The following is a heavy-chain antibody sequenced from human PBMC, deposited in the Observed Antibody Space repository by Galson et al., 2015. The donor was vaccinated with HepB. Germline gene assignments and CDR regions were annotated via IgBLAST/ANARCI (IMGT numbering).Heavy chain of an antibody. CDR1: GFTFSNYA. CDR3: AKGSWELPRAGGFDN. CDR2: SSGSGGST. D-gene: IGHD1-26*01. J-gene: IGHJ4*02. Sequence: SLRLSCAASGFTFSNYAMSWVRQAPGKGLEWVSGSSGSGGSTYYGDSVKGRFTISRDSSKNTVNLQMNSLRDEDTAVYYCAKGSWELPRAGGFDNWGQGILVTVSS. V-gene: IGHV3-23*01.